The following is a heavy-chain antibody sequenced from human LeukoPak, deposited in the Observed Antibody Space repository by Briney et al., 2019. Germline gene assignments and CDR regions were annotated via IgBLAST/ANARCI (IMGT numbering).Heavy chain of an antibody. CDR2: ISGSGGST. V-gene: IGHV3-23*01. CDR3: ARDWSLKVGSSSWYGVDAFDI. D-gene: IGHD6-13*01. Sequence: PGGSLRLSCAASGFTFSSYGMSWVRQAPGKGLEWVSAISGSGGSTYYADSVKGRFTISRDNAKNSLYLQMNSLRAEDTAVYYCARDWSLKVGSSSWYGVDAFDIWGQGTMVTVSS. CDR1: GFTFSSYG. J-gene: IGHJ3*02.